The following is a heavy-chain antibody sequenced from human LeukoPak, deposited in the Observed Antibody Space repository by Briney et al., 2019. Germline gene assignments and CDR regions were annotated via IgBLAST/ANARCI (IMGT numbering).Heavy chain of an antibody. CDR3: ATSSTMTKVTPFDY. CDR2: IYTSGTT. Sequence: SEPLSLTCTVSGGSISTYYWSWIRQPAGKGLEWIGRIYTSGTTSYNPSLKSRVTMSADTSKNQFSLKLSSVTAADTAVYYCATSSTMTKVTPFDYWGQGTLVTVSS. CDR1: GGSISTYY. D-gene: IGHD4-17*01. J-gene: IGHJ4*02. V-gene: IGHV4-4*07.